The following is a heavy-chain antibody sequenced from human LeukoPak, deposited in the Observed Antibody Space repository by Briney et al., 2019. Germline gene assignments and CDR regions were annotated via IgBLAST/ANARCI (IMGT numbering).Heavy chain of an antibody. CDR3: AKGGKQVTWNFLN. V-gene: IGHV3-48*03. CDR1: GFTFSSYE. J-gene: IGHJ1*01. D-gene: IGHD1-7*01. CDR2: ISSSGSTI. Sequence: GGSLRLSCAASGFTFSSYEMNWVRQAPGKGLEWVSYISSSGSTIYYADSVKGRFTISRDNSKNTLYLQMNSLRAEDTAVYYCAKGGKQVTWNFLNWGQGTLVTVSS.